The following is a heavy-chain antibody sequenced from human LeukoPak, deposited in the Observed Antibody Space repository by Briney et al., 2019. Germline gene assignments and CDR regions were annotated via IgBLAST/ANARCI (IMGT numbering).Heavy chain of an antibody. V-gene: IGHV3-48*03. CDR2: ISSSGSTI. CDR1: GFTFSSYE. Sequence: GGSLRLSCAASGFTFSSYEMNWVRQAPGKGLEWVSYISSSGSTIYYADSVKGRFTISRDNAKNSLYLQMNSLRAEDTAVCYCARDGADSSGYYYKSLLFDYWGQGTLVTVSS. J-gene: IGHJ4*02. CDR3: ARDGADSSGYYYKSLLFDY. D-gene: IGHD3-22*01.